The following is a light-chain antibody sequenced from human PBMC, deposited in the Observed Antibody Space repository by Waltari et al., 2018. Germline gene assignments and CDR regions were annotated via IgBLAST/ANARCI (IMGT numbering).Light chain of an antibody. V-gene: IGKV3D-15*01. Sequence: EIVMTQSPAVLSVSPGQRATLPCRASETVTSHLAWYQQKPGQAPRLLIYDVSTRAAGIPARFSGSGSETEFTLTVTSLQSEDCAVYYCQQYYEWQTFGPGTKVEIK. J-gene: IGKJ1*01. CDR3: QQYYEWQT. CDR2: DVS. CDR1: ETVTSH.